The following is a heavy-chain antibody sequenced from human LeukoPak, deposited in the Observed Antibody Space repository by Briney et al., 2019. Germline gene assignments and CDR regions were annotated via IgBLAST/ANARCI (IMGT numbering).Heavy chain of an antibody. CDR1: GYTFTGYY. CDR2: INPNSGGT. Sequence: ASVKVSCKASGYTFTGYYMHWVRQAPGQGLEWMGRINPNSGGTNYAQKSQGRVTMTRDTSISTAYMELSRLRSDDTAVYYCARDSDTYDYVWGSYRFDYWGQGTLVTVSS. CDR3: ARDSDTYDYVWGSYRFDY. V-gene: IGHV1-2*06. D-gene: IGHD3-16*02. J-gene: IGHJ4*02.